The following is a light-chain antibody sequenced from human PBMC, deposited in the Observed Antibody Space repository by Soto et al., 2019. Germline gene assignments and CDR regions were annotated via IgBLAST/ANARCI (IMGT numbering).Light chain of an antibody. V-gene: IGLV2-14*01. Sequence: QSVLTQPASVSGSPGQSITISCTGTSSDVGGYNYVSWFQHHPGKAPKLIIYEVSYRPSGVSNRFSGSKSGDTASLTISGLQAEHEADYYCSSFTNNITNYASGNGTKVTVL. CDR1: SSDVGGYNY. J-gene: IGLJ1*01. CDR2: EVS. CDR3: SSFTNNITNYA.